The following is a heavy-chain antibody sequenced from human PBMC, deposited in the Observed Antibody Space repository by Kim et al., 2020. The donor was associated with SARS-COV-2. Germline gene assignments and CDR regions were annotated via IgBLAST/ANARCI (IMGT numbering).Heavy chain of an antibody. D-gene: IGHD6-19*01. CDR3: ARDGDLYSSGDDAFVI. J-gene: IGHJ3*02. Sequence: GGSLRLSCAASGFTFSSYWMTWVRQAPGKGLEWVANIKQDGNQKYYVDSVKGRFTISRDNAKNSLYLQMNSLRAEDTAVYYCARDGDLYSSGDDAFVIWGQGAMVTVSS. CDR1: GFTFSSYW. V-gene: IGHV3-7*01. CDR2: IKQDGNQK.